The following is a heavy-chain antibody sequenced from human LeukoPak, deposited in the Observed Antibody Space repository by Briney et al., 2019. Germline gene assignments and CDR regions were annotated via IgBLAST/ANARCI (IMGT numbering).Heavy chain of an antibody. J-gene: IGHJ6*02. D-gene: IGHD3-3*01. CDR1: GYTFTSYD. Sequence: GASVKVSCKASGYTFTSYDINWVRQATGQGLEWMGWMNPNSGNTGYAQKFQGRVTMTRNTSISTAYMELSSLRSEDTAVYYCARDMAIFGVVNPNYYYYGMDVWGQGTTVTVSS. CDR3: ARDMAIFGVVNPNYYYYGMDV. CDR2: MNPNSGNT. V-gene: IGHV1-8*01.